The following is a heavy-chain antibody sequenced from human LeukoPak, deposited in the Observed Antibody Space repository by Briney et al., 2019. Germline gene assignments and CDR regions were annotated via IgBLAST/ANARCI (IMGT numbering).Heavy chain of an antibody. CDR2: ISSSSSYI. D-gene: IGHD3-10*01. Sequence: GGSLRLSCAASGFTFSSYSMNWVRQAPGKGLEWVSSISSSSSYIYYADSVKGRFTISRDNAKNSLYLQMNSLRAEDTAVYYCARGKITMVRGVINDYGMDVWGKGTTVTVSS. CDR3: ARGKITMVRGVINDYGMDV. V-gene: IGHV3-21*01. CDR1: GFTFSSYS. J-gene: IGHJ6*04.